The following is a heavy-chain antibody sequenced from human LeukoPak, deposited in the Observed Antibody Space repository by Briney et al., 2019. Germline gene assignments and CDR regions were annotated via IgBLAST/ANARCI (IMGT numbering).Heavy chain of an antibody. Sequence: ETLSLTCTVSSGSFSSSRYFCGWIRQSPGMGLEWIATINYSVTTYYNPSLKSRLTTSVDTSRNQFSLKLTSVTAADTAVYYCARLRGGVQLWGDWGQGALVTVSS. J-gene: IGHJ4*01. D-gene: IGHD3-10*01. CDR1: SGSFSSSRYF. V-gene: IGHV4-39*01. CDR2: INYSVTT. CDR3: ARLRGGVQLWGD.